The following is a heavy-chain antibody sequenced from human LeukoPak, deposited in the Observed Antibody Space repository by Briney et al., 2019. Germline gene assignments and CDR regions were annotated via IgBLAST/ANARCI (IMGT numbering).Heavy chain of an antibody. Sequence: PSETLSLTCAVSGGFISSGNWWGWFRQPPGKGLEWIGEIHHSVGTNYNPSLKSRVAISTDKSKNQFSLDVTSVTAADTAMYYCARKGPATIADYWGRGTLVTVSS. D-gene: IGHD4-11*01. CDR1: GGFISSGNW. J-gene: IGHJ4*02. V-gene: IGHV4-4*02. CDR2: IHHSVGT. CDR3: ARKGPATIADY.